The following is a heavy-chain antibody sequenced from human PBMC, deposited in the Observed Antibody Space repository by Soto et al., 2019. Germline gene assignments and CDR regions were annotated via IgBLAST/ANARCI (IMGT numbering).Heavy chain of an antibody. V-gene: IGHV4-4*02. Sequence: SETLSLTCAVSGASISSDNRWTWVRQPPGEGLEWIGEIAQSGTTKYNPSLASRVTISVDKSKNQFSLRLTSMTAADTAVYYCAKKVPAALRLYYFFGLDVWGQGTTVTVSS. CDR2: IAQSGTT. J-gene: IGHJ6*02. CDR3: AKKVPAALRLYYFFGLDV. CDR1: GASISSDNR. D-gene: IGHD2-15*01.